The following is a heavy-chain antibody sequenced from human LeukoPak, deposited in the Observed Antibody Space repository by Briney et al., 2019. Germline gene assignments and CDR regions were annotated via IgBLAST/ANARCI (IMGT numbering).Heavy chain of an antibody. V-gene: IGHV3-30*18. CDR2: ISNDGSNK. CDR3: AKDRWVLRGRTNAGFDY. J-gene: IGHJ4*02. Sequence: GGSLRLSCAASGFTFSSYGMHLVRQPPGNGLEWAAVISNDGSNKYYADSVKARFTISRDNSKNTLYLQMNSLRAEHTAVYYCAKDRWVLRGRTNAGFDYWGQGTLVTVSS. D-gene: IGHD3-16*01. CDR1: GFTFSSYG.